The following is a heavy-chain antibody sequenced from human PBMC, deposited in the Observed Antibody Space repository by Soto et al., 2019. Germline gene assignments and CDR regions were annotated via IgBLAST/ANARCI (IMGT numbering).Heavy chain of an antibody. CDR1: GDSVSSNSAA. CDR2: TYYRSKWYN. J-gene: IGHJ4*02. CDR3: VSSVLSWYSVSRNPRSYYFDY. D-gene: IGHD1-26*01. V-gene: IGHV6-1*01. Sequence: QVQLQQSGPGLVKPSQTISLTCAISGDSVSSNSAAWNWIRQSPSRGLEWLGRTYYRSKWYNDYAVSLKSRITINPDTSKNQFSLQLNSVTPEDTAVDYCVSSVLSWYSVSRNPRSYYFDYWGQGTLVTVSS.